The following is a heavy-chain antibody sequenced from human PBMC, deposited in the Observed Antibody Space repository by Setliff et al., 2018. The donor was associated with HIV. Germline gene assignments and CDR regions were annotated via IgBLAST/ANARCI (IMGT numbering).Heavy chain of an antibody. V-gene: IGHV4-34*01. D-gene: IGHD4-4*01. CDR2: INHSGST. Sequence: SETLSLTCAVYGGSFSGYYWSWIRQPPGKGLEWIGEINHSGSTNYNPSLKSRVTISVDTSKNQFSLKLSSVTAADPAVYYCARGKDDYSPLEWYFDLWGRGTLVTVSS. J-gene: IGHJ2*01. CDR1: GGSFSGYY. CDR3: ARGKDDYSPLEWYFDL.